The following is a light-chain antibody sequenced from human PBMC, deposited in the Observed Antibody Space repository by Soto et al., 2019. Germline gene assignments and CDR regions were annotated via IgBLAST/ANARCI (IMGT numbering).Light chain of an antibody. CDR1: QGIGSY. J-gene: IGKJ4*01. Sequence: IHMTHSPSSLSASLLPRFTITFRASQGIGSYLAWYQQKPGKAPRLLIYAASTLQSGVPSRFSGSGSDTEFTLTISSLQPEDFATYYCQQLNNYPLTFGGGTKV. V-gene: IGKV1-9*01. CDR2: AAS. CDR3: QQLNNYPLT.